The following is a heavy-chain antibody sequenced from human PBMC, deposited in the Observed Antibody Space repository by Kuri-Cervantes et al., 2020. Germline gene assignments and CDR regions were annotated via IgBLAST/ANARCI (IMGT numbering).Heavy chain of an antibody. CDR3: ARNRAQRYCSSTSCLYFDY. J-gene: IGHJ4*02. V-gene: IGHV4-59*12. D-gene: IGHD2-2*01. Sequence: SETLSLTCTVSGGSISSYYWSWIRQPPGKGLEWIGYIYYSGSTYYNPSLKSRVTISVDTSKNQFSLKLSSVTAADTAVYYCARNRAQRYCSSTSCLYFDYWGQGTLVTVSS. CDR2: IYYSGST. CDR1: GGSISSYY.